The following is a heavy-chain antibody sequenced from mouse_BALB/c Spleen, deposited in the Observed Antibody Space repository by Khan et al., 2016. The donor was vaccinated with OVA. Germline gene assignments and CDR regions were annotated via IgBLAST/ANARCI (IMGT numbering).Heavy chain of an antibody. V-gene: IGHV1-4*01. D-gene: IGHD2-14*01. CDR3: AREGAYYRSDGWFAY. CDR2: IIPTNDYT. J-gene: IGHJ3*01. CDR1: GYTFPTYT. Sequence: VQLQESETELARPGASVKMSCKASGYTFPTYTIHWVKQRPGQGLEWIGYIIPTNDYTNYNQKFKDRATLTADKSSSTAYMQLSSLTSEDSALYYCAREGAYYRSDGWFAYWGQGTLVTVSA.